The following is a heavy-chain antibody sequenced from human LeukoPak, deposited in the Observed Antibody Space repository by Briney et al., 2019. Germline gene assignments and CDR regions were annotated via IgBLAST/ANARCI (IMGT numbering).Heavy chain of an antibody. CDR1: GFIFSNYA. D-gene: IGHD2-15*01. V-gene: IGHV3-64*01. CDR2: ISSNGGSA. CDR3: ARERCGGSGGSCPIDY. J-gene: IGHJ4*02. Sequence: QAGGSLRLSCAASGFIFSNYAMHWVREARGEGVEYVSAISSNGGSAYYANSVEGGFTISRDNSKNTLSLQMDRLRAEDRAVYYCARERCGGSGGSCPIDYWGQGTLVTVSS.